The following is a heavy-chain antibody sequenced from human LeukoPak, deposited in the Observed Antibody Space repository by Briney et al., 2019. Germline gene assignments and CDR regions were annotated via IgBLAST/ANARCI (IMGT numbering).Heavy chain of an antibody. CDR2: IYTSGAT. Sequence: SETLSLTCTVSGASISDYYWSWIRQPAGKGLEWIGRIYTSGATNYSPSLKGRVTMSVDTSKNQFSLKLSSVTAADTAVYYCAREWLVPHFDYWGQGTLVTVSS. V-gene: IGHV4-4*07. D-gene: IGHD6-19*01. J-gene: IGHJ4*02. CDR3: AREWLVPHFDY. CDR1: GASISDYY.